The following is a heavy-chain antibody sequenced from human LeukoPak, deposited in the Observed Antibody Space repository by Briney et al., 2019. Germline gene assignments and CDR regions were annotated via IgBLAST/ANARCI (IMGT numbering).Heavy chain of an antibody. Sequence: GGSLRLSCAASGFTCSSYALTWVPQAPGKELEWFTTITASGGNTYYADSVKGRFTISRDNSKNTLYLQVNSLRAEDTAVYYCAKGNGYSYGRYYFDYWGQGTLVTVSS. J-gene: IGHJ4*02. V-gene: IGHV3-23*01. D-gene: IGHD5-18*01. CDR2: ITASGGNT. CDR3: AKGNGYSYGRYYFDY. CDR1: GFTCSSYA.